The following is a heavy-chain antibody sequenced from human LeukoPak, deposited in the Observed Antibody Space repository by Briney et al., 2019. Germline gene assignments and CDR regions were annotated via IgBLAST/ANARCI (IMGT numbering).Heavy chain of an antibody. CDR1: GYTFSDNY. CDR3: ARGSTAEYFVH. V-gene: IGHV1-2*02. CDR2: INPSNGGK. D-gene: IGHD3-10*01. J-gene: IGHJ1*01. Sequence: ASVKVSCKASGYTFSDNYVHWVRQAPGQGLEWMGWINPSNGGKIYAQSFQGRVTMTWDTSINTAYVELSRLRSDDTATYYCARGSTAEYFVHWGQGSLVTVSS.